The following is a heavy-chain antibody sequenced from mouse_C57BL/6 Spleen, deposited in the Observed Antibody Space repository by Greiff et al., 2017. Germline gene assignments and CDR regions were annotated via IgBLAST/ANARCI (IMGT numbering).Heavy chain of an antibody. V-gene: IGHV1-64*01. CDR1: GYTFTSYW. D-gene: IGHD1-1*01. CDR2: IHPNSGST. CDR3: ARGGGSSPYWYFDV. J-gene: IGHJ1*03. Sequence: QVQLKQPGAELVKPGASVKLSCKASGYTFTSYWMHWVKQRPGQGLEWIGMIHPNSGSTNYNEKFKSKATLTVDKSSSTAYMQLSSLTSEDSAVYYCARGGGSSPYWYFDVWGTGTTVTVSS.